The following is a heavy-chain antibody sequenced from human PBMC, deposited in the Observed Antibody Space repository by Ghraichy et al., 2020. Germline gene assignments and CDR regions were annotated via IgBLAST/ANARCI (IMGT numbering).Heavy chain of an antibody. CDR2: ISSNSSTI. D-gene: IGHD2-15*01. Sequence: LSLTCAASGFNFRSYSMNWVRQAPGKGLEWVSYISSNSSTIYYAGSVKGRFTISRDNAKNSLFLQMNSLRDEDTAVYHCARAPGADCSGGSCYIDYWGQGTLVAVSS. CDR3: ARAPGADCSGGSCYIDY. J-gene: IGHJ4*02. CDR1: GFNFRSYS. V-gene: IGHV3-48*02.